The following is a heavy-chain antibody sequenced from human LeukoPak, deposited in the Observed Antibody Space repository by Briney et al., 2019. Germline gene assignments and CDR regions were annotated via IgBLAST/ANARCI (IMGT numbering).Heavy chain of an antibody. J-gene: IGHJ4*02. D-gene: IGHD3-22*01. CDR3: AKQTRYDTPAGGRGFDY. Sequence: GGSLRLSCAASGFTFSNYAMTWVRQAPGKGLEWVSGISGSGDSTYYADSVEGRFTISRDNSKNTLHLRMNSPGAEDTAIYYCAKQTRYDTPAGGRGFDYWGQGTPVTVSS. V-gene: IGHV3-23*01. CDR2: ISGSGDST. CDR1: GFTFSNYA.